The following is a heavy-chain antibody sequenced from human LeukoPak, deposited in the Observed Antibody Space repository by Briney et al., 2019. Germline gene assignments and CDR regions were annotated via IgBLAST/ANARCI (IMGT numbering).Heavy chain of an antibody. CDR1: GYTFTDYY. CDR3: ASSSLYYYMDV. CDR2: VDPEDGET. D-gene: IGHD2-2*01. Sequence: ASVKISCKVSGYTFTDYYMHWVQQAPRKGLEWMGLVDPEDGETIYAEKFQGRVTITADTSTDTAYMELSSLRSEDTAVYYCASSSLYYYMDVWGKGTTVTVSS. J-gene: IGHJ6*03. V-gene: IGHV1-69-2*01.